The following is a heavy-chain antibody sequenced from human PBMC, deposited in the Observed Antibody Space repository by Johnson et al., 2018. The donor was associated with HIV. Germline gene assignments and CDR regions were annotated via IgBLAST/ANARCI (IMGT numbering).Heavy chain of an antibody. J-gene: IGHJ3*02. Sequence: VQVVESGGDLVQPGGSLRLSCTASAFSFSNSWVTWVRQAPGKGLEWVANINPDGSAKYYVDSVKGRFTISRDNAKNSLYLEMKSLRAEDTAVFYCARDRGYDALDIWGQGTLVTVSS. V-gene: IGHV3-7*01. D-gene: IGHD3-22*01. CDR1: AFSFSNSW. CDR2: INPDGSAK. CDR3: ARDRGYDALDI.